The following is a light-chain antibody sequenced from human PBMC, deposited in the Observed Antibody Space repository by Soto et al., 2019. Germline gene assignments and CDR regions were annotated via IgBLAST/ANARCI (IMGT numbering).Light chain of an antibody. CDR1: SSNIGGGYD. CDR2: DNS. V-gene: IGLV1-40*01. Sequence: QSVLTQPPSVSGAPGQRVTISCTGSSSNIGGGYDVHWYQQLPGTAPKLLIYDNSNRPSGVSDRFSGSKSGTSASLAITGLQAEDEADYYCRSYDSSMSGAVFGGGTQLTVL. J-gene: IGLJ7*01. CDR3: RSYDSSMSGAV.